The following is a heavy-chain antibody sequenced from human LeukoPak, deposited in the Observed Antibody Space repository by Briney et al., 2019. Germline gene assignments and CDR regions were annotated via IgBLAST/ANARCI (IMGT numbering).Heavy chain of an antibody. CDR3: ARERQLEAWDY. D-gene: IGHD6-13*01. Sequence: ETLSLTCTVSGGSIRSSYYYWGWIRQPPGKGLEWIGSIYDSGSTYYNPSLKSRVTISVDTSKNQFSLKLSSVTAADTAVYYCARERQLEAWDYWGQGTLVTVSS. V-gene: IGHV4-39*01. CDR2: IYDSGST. J-gene: IGHJ4*02. CDR1: GGSIRSSYYY.